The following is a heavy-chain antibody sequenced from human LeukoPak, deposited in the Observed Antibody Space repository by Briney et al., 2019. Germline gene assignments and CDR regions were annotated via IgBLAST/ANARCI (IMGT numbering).Heavy chain of an antibody. D-gene: IGHD3-22*01. CDR3: AKEYDSSGYYWNAFDI. V-gene: IGHV3-9*01. CDR1: GFTFDDYA. CDR2: ISWNSGSI. J-gene: IGHJ3*02. Sequence: GRSLRLSCAASGFTFDDYAMHWVRQAPGKGLEWVSGISWNSGSIGYADSVKGRFTISRGNAKNSLYLQMNSLRAEDTALYYCAKEYDSSGYYWNAFDIWGQGTMVTVSS.